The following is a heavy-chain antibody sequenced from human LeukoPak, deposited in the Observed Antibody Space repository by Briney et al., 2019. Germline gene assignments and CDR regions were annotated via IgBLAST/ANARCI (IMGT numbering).Heavy chain of an antibody. V-gene: IGHV3-48*04. Sequence: GGSLRLSCAASGFTFSSYSMNWVRQAPGKGLEWLSYIVASSSTIYYADSVKGRFTISRDNAKNSLYLQMNSLRAEDTAVYYCARDRGQSDYWGQGTLVTVSS. CDR1: GFTFSSYS. CDR3: ARDRGQSDY. J-gene: IGHJ4*02. CDR2: IVASSSTI. D-gene: IGHD6-25*01.